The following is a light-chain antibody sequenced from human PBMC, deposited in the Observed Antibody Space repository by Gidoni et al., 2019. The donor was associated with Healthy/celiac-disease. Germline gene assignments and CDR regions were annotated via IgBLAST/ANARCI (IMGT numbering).Light chain of an antibody. CDR3: CSYAASYSRV. J-gene: IGLJ3*02. CDR1: RSDVGGYNY. Sequence: QSALTQPSSVSGSPGQSVTISCTGTRSDVGGYNYVPWYQQHPGKAPILMIYPVSKRPSGVPHRFSCSKSGTTASLTISGLQAEEEADYYCCSYAASYSRVFGGGTKLTVL. CDR2: PVS. V-gene: IGLV2-11*01.